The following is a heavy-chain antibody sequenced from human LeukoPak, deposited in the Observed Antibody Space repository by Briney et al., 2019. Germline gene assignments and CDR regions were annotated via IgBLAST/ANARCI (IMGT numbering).Heavy chain of an antibody. CDR1: GYTFTDYA. V-gene: IGHV1-3*01. CDR3: ARVISDCTNFNCFKGYFDY. D-gene: IGHD2-8*01. CDR2: INGGNGNT. Sequence: GASVKVSCKASGYTFTDYAIHWVRQAPGQSLEWMGWINGGNGNTKYSQKFQARVTITRDTSANTAYMELSSLGSEDTTIYYCARVISDCTNFNCFKGYFDYWGQGTPVIVSS. J-gene: IGHJ4*01.